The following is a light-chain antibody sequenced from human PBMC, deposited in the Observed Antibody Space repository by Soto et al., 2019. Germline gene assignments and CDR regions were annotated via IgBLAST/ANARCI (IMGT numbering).Light chain of an antibody. CDR2: EVN. V-gene: IGLV2-14*01. CDR1: GSDIGAYDY. Sequence: QSVLTQPASLSGSPGQSMTISCAGTGSDIGAYDYVSWFQQHPGKAPKLMISEVNNRPSGVPDRFSGSKSGNTASLTISGLQAEDEADYYCCSHAGSSVVFGTGTKVTVL. CDR3: CSHAGSSVV. J-gene: IGLJ1*01.